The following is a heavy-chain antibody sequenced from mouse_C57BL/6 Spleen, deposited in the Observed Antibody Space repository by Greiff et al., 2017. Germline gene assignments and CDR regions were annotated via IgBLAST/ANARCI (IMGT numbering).Heavy chain of an antibody. Sequence: VQLQQSGAELVKPGASVKISCKASGYAFSSYWMNWVKQRPGKGLEWIGQIYPGDGDTNYNGKFKGKATLTADKSSSTAYMQLSSLTSEDSAVYFCARPHYYGSSHGGFAYWCQGTLVTVSA. CDR1: GYAFSSYW. J-gene: IGHJ3*01. CDR2: IYPGDGDT. V-gene: IGHV1-80*01. D-gene: IGHD1-1*01. CDR3: ARPHYYGSSHGGFAY.